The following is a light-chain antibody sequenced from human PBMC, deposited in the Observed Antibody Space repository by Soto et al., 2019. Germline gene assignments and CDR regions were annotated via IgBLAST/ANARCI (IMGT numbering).Light chain of an antibody. Sequence: DIQMTQSPSSLSASVGDRVTITCRASQSIRSDLNWYQQRPGKAPKLLIYTTSIFESGVPSRFSGSGSGTDFTLTISNLQPEDFATYFCQQGFSRPRTFGLGTTVEVK. CDR3: QQGFSRPRT. CDR1: QSIRSD. CDR2: TTS. V-gene: IGKV1-39*01. J-gene: IGKJ1*01.